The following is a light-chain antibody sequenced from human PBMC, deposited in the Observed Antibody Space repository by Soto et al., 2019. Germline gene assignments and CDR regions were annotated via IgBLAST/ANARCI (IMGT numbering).Light chain of an antibody. CDR3: QQYHKWPLT. Sequence: EKVMTQSPVTLSVSAGERATVSCRASQSVGSKLAWYQQKPVQSPRLLIYGASNRATGIPVRFSGSGSGTEFTLTISSLQSEDFAVYYCQQYHKWPLTFGGGTKVDIK. J-gene: IGKJ4*01. CDR1: QSVGSK. V-gene: IGKV3-15*01. CDR2: GAS.